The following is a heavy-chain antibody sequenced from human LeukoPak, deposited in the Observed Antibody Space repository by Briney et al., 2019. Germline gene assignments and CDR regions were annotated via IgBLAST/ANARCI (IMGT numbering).Heavy chain of an antibody. CDR1: GGSISSYY. D-gene: IGHD2-15*01. Sequence: SETLSLTCTVSGGSISSYYWSWIRQPPGKGLEWIGYIYYSGSTNYNPSLKSRVTISVDTSKNQFSLKLSSVTAADTAVYYCARTDCSGGSCYFDYWGQGTLVTVST. V-gene: IGHV4-59*01. CDR3: ARTDCSGGSCYFDY. CDR2: IYYSGST. J-gene: IGHJ4*02.